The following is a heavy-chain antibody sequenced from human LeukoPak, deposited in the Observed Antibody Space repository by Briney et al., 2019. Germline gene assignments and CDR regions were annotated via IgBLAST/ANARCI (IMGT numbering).Heavy chain of an antibody. D-gene: IGHD6-19*01. CDR3: ARDLDRRQWLVPGNYYYGMDV. V-gene: IGHV3-30-3*01. CDR1: GFTFSSYA. CDR2: ISYDGSNK. J-gene: IGHJ6*02. Sequence: GRSLRLSCAASGFTFSSYAMHWVRQAPGKGLEWVAVISYDGSNKYYADSVKGRFTISRDNSKNTLYLQMNSLRAEDTAVYYCARDLDRRQWLVPGNYYYGMDVWGQGTTVTVSS.